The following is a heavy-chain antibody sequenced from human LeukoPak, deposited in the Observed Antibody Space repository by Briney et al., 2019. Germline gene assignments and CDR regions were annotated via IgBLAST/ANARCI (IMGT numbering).Heavy chain of an antibody. D-gene: IGHD3-22*01. V-gene: IGHV3-11*06. J-gene: IGHJ4*02. Sequence: GGSLRLSCAASGFNFSDYYMTWIRQAPGKGLEWLSYISGSSSNTNYADSVQGRFTISRDNDKNSLYLQMNSLRAEDTAVYYCARVNPISSGFYAYWGQGTLVTVSS. CDR2: ISGSSSNT. CDR3: ARVNPISSGFYAY. CDR1: GFNFSDYY.